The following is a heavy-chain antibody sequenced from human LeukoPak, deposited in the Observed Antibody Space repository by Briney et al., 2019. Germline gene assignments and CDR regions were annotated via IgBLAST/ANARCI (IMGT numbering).Heavy chain of an antibody. D-gene: IGHD3-16*01. CDR2: IYYSGST. V-gene: IGHV4-59*08. J-gene: IGHJ6*03. Sequence: SETLSLTCTVSGGSISSYYWSWIRQPPGKGLEWIGYIYYSGSTNYNPSLKSRVTISVDTSKNQFSLKLSSVTAADTAVYYCARGGDYYYYYMDVWGKGTTVTVSS. CDR3: ARGGDYYYYYMDV. CDR1: GGSISSYY.